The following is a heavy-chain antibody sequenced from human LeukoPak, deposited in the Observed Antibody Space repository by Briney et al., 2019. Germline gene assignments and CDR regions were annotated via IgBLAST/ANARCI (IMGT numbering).Heavy chain of an antibody. Sequence: GGSLRLSCAASGFTFSSYEMTRVRQAPGKGLEWISYISGAARNIYYADSVKGRFTISRDNAKNSLYLQMNSLRADDTAVYYCARDYLQYFGGLAFDIWGQGTRVTVSS. CDR1: GFTFSSYE. D-gene: IGHD3-10*01. CDR2: ISGAARNI. J-gene: IGHJ3*02. CDR3: ARDYLQYFGGLAFDI. V-gene: IGHV3-48*03.